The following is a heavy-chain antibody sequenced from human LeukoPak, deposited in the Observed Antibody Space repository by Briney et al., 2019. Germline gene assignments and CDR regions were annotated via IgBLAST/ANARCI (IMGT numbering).Heavy chain of an antibody. D-gene: IGHD4-17*01. CDR2: ISYIGST. CDR3: ARDLVTVTKGFDI. J-gene: IGHJ3*02. CDR1: ADSFSSHY. Sequence: SETLSPTCAVSADSFSSHYWTWIGQPPGKGLEWIGYISYIGSTNYNPSLKSRVTISIDTSKNQFSLKLSSVTAADAAVYYCARDLVTVTKGFDIWGRGTMVSVSS. V-gene: IGHV4-59*11.